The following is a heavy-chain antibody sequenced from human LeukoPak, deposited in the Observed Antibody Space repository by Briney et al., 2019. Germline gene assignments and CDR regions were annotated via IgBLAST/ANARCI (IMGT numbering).Heavy chain of an antibody. CDR1: GGSISSSSYY. D-gene: IGHD6-13*01. CDR2: IYYSGST. J-gene: IGHJ4*02. V-gene: IGHV4-39*01. CDR3: ARRRYSSSWYDY. Sequence: SETLSLTCTVSGGSISSSSYYWGWIRQPPGKGLEWIGSIYYSGSTYYNPSLKSRVTISVDTSKNQFSLKLSSVTAADTAVYYCARRRYSSSWYDYWGRGTLVTVSS.